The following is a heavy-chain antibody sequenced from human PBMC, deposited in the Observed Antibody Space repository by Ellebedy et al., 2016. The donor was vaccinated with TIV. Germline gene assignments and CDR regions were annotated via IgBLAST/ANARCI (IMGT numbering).Heavy chain of an antibody. V-gene: IGHV3-7*01. CDR2: IRQDGSRV. D-gene: IGHD3-10*01. J-gene: IGHJ3*02. CDR3: ARDSGSGAFDI. Sequence: GESLKISCAASGFTFSSYWMTWVRQAPGKGLEWVANIRQDGSRVNYVDSVKGRFTISRDNAMNSLHLQMNGLRAEDTAVYYCARDSGSGAFDIWGQGTLVTVSS. CDR1: GFTFSSYW.